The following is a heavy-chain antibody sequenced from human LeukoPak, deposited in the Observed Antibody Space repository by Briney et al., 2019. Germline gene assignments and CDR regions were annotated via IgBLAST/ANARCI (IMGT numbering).Heavy chain of an antibody. D-gene: IGHD2-15*01. Sequence: PGGSLRLSCAASGFTFSSYWMSWVRQAPGKGLEWVANIKQDGSEKYYVDSVKGRFTISRDNAKNSLYLQMNSLRAEDTAVYYCARDRNHRSYCSGGSCYSVLDYFDYWGRGTLVTVSS. CDR1: GFTFSSYW. CDR3: ARDRNHRSYCSGGSCYSVLDYFDY. V-gene: IGHV3-7*01. J-gene: IGHJ4*02. CDR2: IKQDGSEK.